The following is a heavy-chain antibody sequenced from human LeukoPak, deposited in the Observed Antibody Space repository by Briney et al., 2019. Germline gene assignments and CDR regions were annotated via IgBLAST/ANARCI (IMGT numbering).Heavy chain of an antibody. V-gene: IGHV1-24*01. CDR2: FYPEDGET. CDR1: GYTLTELS. J-gene: IGHJ4*02. D-gene: IGHD3-10*01. Sequence: ASVKVSCKVSGYTLTELSMHWVRQAPGKGLEWMGGFYPEDGETIYAQKFQGRVTMTEDTSTDTAYMELSSLRSEDTAVYYCATGTPLPSMVRGVMGYFDYWGQGTLVTVSS. CDR3: ATGTPLPSMVRGVMGYFDY.